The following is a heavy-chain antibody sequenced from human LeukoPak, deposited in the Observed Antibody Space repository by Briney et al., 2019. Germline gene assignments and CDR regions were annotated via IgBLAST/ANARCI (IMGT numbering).Heavy chain of an antibody. CDR1: GFTFSSYA. J-gene: IGHJ6*03. CDR3: ATKDKAAGTELYYYYYMDV. V-gene: IGHV3-30*04. D-gene: IGHD6-13*01. Sequence: TGGSLRLSCAASGFTFSSYAMHWVRQAPGKGLEWVAVISYDGSNKYYADSVKGRFTISRDNSKNTLYLQMNSLRAEDTAVYYCATKDKAAGTELYYYYYMDVWGKGTTVTVSS. CDR2: ISYDGSNK.